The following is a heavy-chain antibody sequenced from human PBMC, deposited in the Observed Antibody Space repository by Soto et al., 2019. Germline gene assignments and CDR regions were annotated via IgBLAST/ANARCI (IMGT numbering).Heavy chain of an antibody. D-gene: IGHD3-10*01. V-gene: IGHV4-34*01. CDR2: INHSGST. J-gene: IGHJ6*02. CDR1: GGSFSGYY. CDR3: ATGRVYGSGSGFYGMDV. Sequence: QVQLQQWGAGLLKPSETLSLTCAVYGGSFSGYYWSWIRQPPGKGLEWIGEINHSGSTNYNPSLKSRVTISVDTSKNQFSLKLSSVTAADTAVYYCATGRVYGSGSGFYGMDVWGQGTTVTVSS.